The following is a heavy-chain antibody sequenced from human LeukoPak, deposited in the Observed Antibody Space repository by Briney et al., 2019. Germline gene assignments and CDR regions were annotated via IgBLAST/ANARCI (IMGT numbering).Heavy chain of an antibody. CDR2: INSDGSTT. V-gene: IGHV3-74*01. Sequence: GGSLRLSCAASGFTFSSYWMHWVRQAPGKGLVWVSRINSDGSTTNYADSVKGRFTISRDNAKNTLYLQMNSLTADDTAVYYCARERTTIVSGTTIGAYWGQGTLVTVSS. D-gene: IGHD2/OR15-2a*01. CDR3: ARERTTIVSGTTIGAY. CDR1: GFTFSSYW. J-gene: IGHJ4*02.